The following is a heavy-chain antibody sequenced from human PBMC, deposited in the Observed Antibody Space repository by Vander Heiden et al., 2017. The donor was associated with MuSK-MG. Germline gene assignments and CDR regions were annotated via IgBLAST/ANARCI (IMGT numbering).Heavy chain of an antibody. V-gene: IGHV3-11*01. D-gene: IGHD1-1*01. CDR3: ARVRLEQYYYYYMDV. CDR1: GFTFRDYY. CDR2: ISSGDNTI. Sequence: QVQLVEPGGGLVNPGGSLSLSCAASGFTFRDYYMSWTPQARGKGLGWVSYISSGDNTIYYADSVRGRFTISRDNAKNSLYLQMNSLRAEDTAVYYCARVRLEQYYYYYMDVWGKGTTVTVSS. J-gene: IGHJ6*03.